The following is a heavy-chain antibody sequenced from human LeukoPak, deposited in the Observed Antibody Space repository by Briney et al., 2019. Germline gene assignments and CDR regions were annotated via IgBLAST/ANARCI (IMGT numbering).Heavy chain of an antibody. CDR1: GFTFSTYR. Sequence: GGSLRLSCAASGFTFSTYRMNWVRQAAGKGLEWVSYISGSSNTIYYADSVKGRFTISRDNAKNSLYLHMNSLRDEDTAVYYCAREYSSSWYSDYWGQGTLVTVSS. CDR3: AREYSSSWYSDY. V-gene: IGHV3-48*02. CDR2: ISGSSNTI. J-gene: IGHJ4*02. D-gene: IGHD6-13*01.